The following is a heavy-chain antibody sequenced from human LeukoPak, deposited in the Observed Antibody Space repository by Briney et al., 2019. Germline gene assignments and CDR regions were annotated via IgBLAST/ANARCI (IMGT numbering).Heavy chain of an antibody. V-gene: IGHV3-30*18. CDR2: ISYDASNK. Sequence: PGGSLRLSCAASGFTFSSYGMHWVRQAPGKGLEWVAVISYDASNKYYADSVKGRFTISRDNSKNTLYLQMNSLRAEDTAVYYCAKDGCSSTSCLTYYYYYMDVWGKGTTVTVSS. D-gene: IGHD2-2*01. J-gene: IGHJ6*03. CDR3: AKDGCSSTSCLTYYYYYMDV. CDR1: GFTFSSYG.